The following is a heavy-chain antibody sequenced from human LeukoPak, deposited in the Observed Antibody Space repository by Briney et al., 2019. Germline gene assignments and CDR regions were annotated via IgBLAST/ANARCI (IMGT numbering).Heavy chain of an antibody. V-gene: IGHV4-4*07. CDR2: IYTSVST. J-gene: IGHJ4*02. D-gene: IGHD2-21*01. Sequence: SETLSLTCSVSGDSISTNYWTWIRQPAGKGLEWIGRIYTSVSTNYNPSLKSRVTMSLDTSKNEFSLRLSSVTAADTAVYYCAAYGSISLWGQGTLVTVSS. CDR3: AAYGSISL. CDR1: GDSISTNY.